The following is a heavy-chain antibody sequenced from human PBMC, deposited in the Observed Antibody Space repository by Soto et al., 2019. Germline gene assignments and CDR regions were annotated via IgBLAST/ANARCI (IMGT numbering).Heavy chain of an antibody. Sequence: GGSLRLSCAASGFTFSSYSMNWVRQAPGKGLEWVSSISSSSSYIYYADSVKGRFTISRDNAKNSLYLQMNSLRAEDTAVYYCARAPLPRNNWFDPWGQGTLVTVSS. V-gene: IGHV3-21*01. CDR2: ISSSSSYI. J-gene: IGHJ5*02. CDR3: ARAPLPRNNWFDP. CDR1: GFTFSSYS. D-gene: IGHD3-16*02.